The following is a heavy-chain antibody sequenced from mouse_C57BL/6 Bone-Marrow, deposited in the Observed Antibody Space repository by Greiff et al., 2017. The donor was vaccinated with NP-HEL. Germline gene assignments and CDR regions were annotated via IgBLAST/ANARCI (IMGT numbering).Heavy chain of an antibody. J-gene: IGHJ3*01. Sequence: VQLQQPGAELVMPGASVKLSCKASGYTFTSYWMHWVKQRPGQGLEWIGEIDPSDSYTNYNQKFKGKSTLTVDKSSSTAYMQLSSLTSEDSAVYYCARDWDGGFAYWGQGTLVTVS. CDR3: ARDWDGGFAY. V-gene: IGHV1-69*01. CDR2: IDPSDSYT. D-gene: IGHD4-1*01. CDR1: GYTFTSYW.